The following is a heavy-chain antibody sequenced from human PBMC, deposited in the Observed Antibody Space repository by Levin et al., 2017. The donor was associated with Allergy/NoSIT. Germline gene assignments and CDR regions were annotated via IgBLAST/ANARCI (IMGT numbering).Heavy chain of an antibody. CDR1: GFTFSSYG. CDR2: ISYDGSNK. CDR3: AKGGGNYFDY. V-gene: IGHV3-30*18. J-gene: IGHJ4*02. Sequence: GESLKISCAASGFTFSSYGMHWVRQAPGKGLEWVAVISYDGSNKYYADSVKGRFTISRDNSKNTLYLQMNSLRAEDTAVYYCAKGGGNYFDYWGQGTLVTVSS. D-gene: IGHD3-10*01.